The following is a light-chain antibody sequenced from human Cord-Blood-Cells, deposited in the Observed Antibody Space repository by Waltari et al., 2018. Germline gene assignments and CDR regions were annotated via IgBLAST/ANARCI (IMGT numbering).Light chain of an antibody. CDR2: LGS. J-gene: IGKJ4*01. CDR1: QSLLHSNGYHY. CDR3: MQALQTPLT. V-gene: IGKV2-28*01. Sequence: DIVMTQSPLSLPVTPGEPASIPFRSSQSLLHSNGYHYLVWYLQKPGQSPQLLIYLGSNRASGVPDRFSGSGSGTDFTLKISRVEAEDVGVYYCMQALQTPLTFGGGTKVEIK.